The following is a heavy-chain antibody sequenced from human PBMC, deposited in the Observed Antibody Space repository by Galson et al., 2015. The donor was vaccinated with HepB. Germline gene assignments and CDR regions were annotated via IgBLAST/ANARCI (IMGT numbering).Heavy chain of an antibody. CDR3: ARGINGDVEMEAFDI. Sequence: SLRLSCAASGFTVSSNYMTWVRQAPGKGLEWVSVIYSGGTTYYADSVKGRFTISRDSSKNTVYLQMNSLRVEDTAVYYCARGINGDVEMEAFDIWGQGTLVTVSS. D-gene: IGHD7-27*01. CDR2: IYSGGTT. J-gene: IGHJ4*02. V-gene: IGHV3-53*01. CDR1: GFTVSSNY.